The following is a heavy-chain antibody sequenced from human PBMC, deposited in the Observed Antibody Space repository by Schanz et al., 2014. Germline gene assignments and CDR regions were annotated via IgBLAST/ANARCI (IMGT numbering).Heavy chain of an antibody. J-gene: IGHJ6*02. V-gene: IGHV3-48*01. CDR3: DSERVTSGRNSHCLDL. Sequence: EVQLLESGGGLVQPGGSLRLSCAASGFTFSSYAMSWVRQAPGKGLEWVSYISSSSSTRYYADSVNGRFTISSYRDNSSKFLYLHSRRAEGEDAYRCDSERVTSGRNSHCLDLWGQGTPVTVSS. D-gene: IGHD2-15*01. CDR2: ISSSSSTR. CDR1: GFTFSSYA.